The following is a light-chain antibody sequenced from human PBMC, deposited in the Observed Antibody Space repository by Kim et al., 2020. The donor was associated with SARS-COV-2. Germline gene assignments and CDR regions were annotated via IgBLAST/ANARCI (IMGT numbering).Light chain of an antibody. Sequence: DIQMTQSPSTLSASVGDRFTITCRASQGISRWLAWHQQKPGKAPKILIYDASSLESGVPSRFSGSGSGTEFTLTISGLQPDDFATYYCQHYGTFGQGTKVDIK. CDR2: DAS. CDR1: QGISRW. V-gene: IGKV1-5*01. J-gene: IGKJ1*01. CDR3: QHYGT.